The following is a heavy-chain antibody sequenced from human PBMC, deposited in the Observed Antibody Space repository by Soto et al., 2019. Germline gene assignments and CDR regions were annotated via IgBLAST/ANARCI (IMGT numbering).Heavy chain of an antibody. V-gene: IGHV1-18*01. CDR3: ARAGWIQLWAKYYYYGMDV. Sequence: GASVKVSCKASRYTFTSYGISWVRQAPEQGLEWMGWISAYNGNTNYAQKLQGRVTMTTDTSTSTAYMELRSLRSDDTAVYYCARAGWIQLWAKYYYYGMDVWGQGTTVTVSS. D-gene: IGHD5-18*01. J-gene: IGHJ6*02. CDR1: RYTFTSYG. CDR2: ISAYNGNT.